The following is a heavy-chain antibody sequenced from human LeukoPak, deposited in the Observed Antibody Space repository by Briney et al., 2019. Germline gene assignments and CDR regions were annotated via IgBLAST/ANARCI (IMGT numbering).Heavy chain of an antibody. CDR2: MYRSDAT. Sequence: GGSLRLSCAASGLTVSSNYMSWVRQAPGKGLEWVSVMYRSDATYYADSVKGRFTMSRDSPKNTVYLQMNSLRSEDTAVYYCARDLPDQGAYWGQGTLVIVSS. CDR3: ARDLPDQGAY. D-gene: IGHD1-14*01. J-gene: IGHJ4*02. V-gene: IGHV3-53*01. CDR1: GLTVSSNY.